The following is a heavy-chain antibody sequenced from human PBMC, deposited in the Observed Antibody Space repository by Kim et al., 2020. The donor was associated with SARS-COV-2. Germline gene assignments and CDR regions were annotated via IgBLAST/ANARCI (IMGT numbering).Heavy chain of an antibody. CDR2: ISSSSSTI. CDR1: GFTFSSYS. CDR3: ARDQGGSSNP. Sequence: GGSLRLSCAASGFTFSSYSMNWVRQAPGKGLEWVSYISSSSSTIYYADSVKGRVTISRDNAKNSLYLQMNSLRAEDTAVYYCARDQGGSSNPCGQGTLVT. D-gene: IGHD2-15*01. V-gene: IGHV3-48*01. J-gene: IGHJ5*02.